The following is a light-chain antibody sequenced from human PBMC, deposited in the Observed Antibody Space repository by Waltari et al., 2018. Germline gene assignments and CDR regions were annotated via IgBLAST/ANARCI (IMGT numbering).Light chain of an antibody. CDR1: SSDVGRFNL. CDR2: QDS. CDR3: CSYGGSSTFVI. J-gene: IGLJ2*01. V-gene: IGLV2-23*01. Sequence: QSALTQPASVSGSPGQSITISCTGTSSDVGRFNLVSWYQQHPNTAPNLMIYQDSMRPSGLSNRFSGSKSGNTASLTICGLQGEDEAEYYCCSYGGSSTFVIFGGGTKLTVL.